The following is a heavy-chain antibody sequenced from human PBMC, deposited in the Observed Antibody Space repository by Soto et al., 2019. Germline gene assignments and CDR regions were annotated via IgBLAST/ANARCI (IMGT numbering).Heavy chain of an antibody. CDR1: GYTFTGYY. CDR3: VTGDHLVR. Sequence: GXSVKVSCKTSGYTFTGYYLNWVRQAPGRGLEWVGWINPKTGDTNNAQKFQGRVTMTTDTSISTGYMELSGLKSDDTAVYYCVTGDHLVRWGQGTRVTVSS. CDR2: INPKTGDT. J-gene: IGHJ4*02. V-gene: IGHV1-2*02. D-gene: IGHD6-6*01.